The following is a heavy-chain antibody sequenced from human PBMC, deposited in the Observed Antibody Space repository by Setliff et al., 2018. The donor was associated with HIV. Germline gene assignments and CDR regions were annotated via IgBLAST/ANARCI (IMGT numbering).Heavy chain of an antibody. CDR2: INPETGDP. J-gene: IGHJ4*01. Sequence: ASVKVSCKTSGYRFIGHYLHWVRLAPGQGPEWVGWINPETGDPNYAQKFRGRVLMTRDTSITTAFLHVAKLASNDTAIYYCATGIPSDLDYWGQGTLVTVSS. D-gene: IGHD2-21*01. CDR3: ATGIPSDLDY. CDR1: GYRFIGHY. V-gene: IGHV1-2*02.